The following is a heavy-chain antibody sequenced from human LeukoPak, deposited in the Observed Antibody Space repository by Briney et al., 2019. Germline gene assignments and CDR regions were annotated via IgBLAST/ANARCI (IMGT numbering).Heavy chain of an antibody. D-gene: IGHD2-15*01. CDR2: INHSGST. CDR3: ARGGYCSGGSCYSDGAFDI. CDR1: GGSFSGYY. V-gene: IGHV4-34*01. J-gene: IGHJ3*02. Sequence: PSETLSLTCAVYGGSFSGYYWSWIRERRGKGLERIGEINHSGSTNYNPSPKSRVTISVDTSKSQFSLKLSSVTAADTAVYYCARGGYCSGGSCYSDGAFDIWGQGTMVTVSS.